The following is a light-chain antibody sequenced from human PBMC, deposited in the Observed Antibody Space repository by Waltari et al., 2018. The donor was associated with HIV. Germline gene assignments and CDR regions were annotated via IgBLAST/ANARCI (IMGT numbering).Light chain of an antibody. CDR3: QYYRASSGT. Sequence: EIVLTQSPGTLSLSPGERAPLSCRASQTVDSAYIAWYQQRPGQAPRLLVYSASSRAAGIPDRFSGSGSGADFTLSIRRLEPEDFAVYYCQYYRASSGTFGQGTKVEIQ. CDR2: SAS. V-gene: IGKV3-20*01. CDR1: QTVDSAY. J-gene: IGKJ1*01.